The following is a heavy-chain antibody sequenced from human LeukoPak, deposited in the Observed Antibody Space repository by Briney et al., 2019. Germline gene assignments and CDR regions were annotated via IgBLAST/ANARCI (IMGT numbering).Heavy chain of an antibody. CDR2: ISYDGSNK. CDR1: GFTFSSYA. D-gene: IGHD2-2*01. J-gene: IGHJ5*02. Sequence: GRSLRLSCAASGFTFSSYAMHWVRQAPGNGLEWVAVISYDGSNKYYADSVKGRFTISRDNSKNTLYLQMNSLRAEDTAVYYCARTVVPAAILRSGWFDPWGQGTLVTVSS. V-gene: IGHV3-30*04. CDR3: ARTVVPAAILRSGWFDP.